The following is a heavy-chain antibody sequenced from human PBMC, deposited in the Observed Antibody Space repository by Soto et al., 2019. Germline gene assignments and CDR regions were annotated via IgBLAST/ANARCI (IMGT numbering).Heavy chain of an antibody. V-gene: IGHV3-9*01. D-gene: IGHD3-10*01. J-gene: IGHJ6*04. Sequence: SLKISCAASGFTFDDYAMHWVRQAPGKGLEWVSGISWNSGSIGYADSVKGRFTISRDNAKNSLYLQMNSLRAEDTALYYCAKGDYYGSGSYVWGKGTTVTVSS. CDR1: GFTFDDYA. CDR2: ISWNSGSI. CDR3: AKGDYYGSGSYV.